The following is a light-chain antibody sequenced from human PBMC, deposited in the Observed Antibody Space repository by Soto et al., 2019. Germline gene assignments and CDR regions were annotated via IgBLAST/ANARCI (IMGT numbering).Light chain of an antibody. CDR2: GAS. CDR1: QSVSSSY. CDR3: QQYRGSPYT. Sequence: EIVLTQSPGTLSLSPGERATLSCRASQSVSSSYLAWYQQKPGQAPRLLIYGASSRATSIPDRFSGSGSGTDFTLTISRLEPEDFAVYYCQQYRGSPYTFGQGTELEI. J-gene: IGKJ2*01. V-gene: IGKV3-20*01.